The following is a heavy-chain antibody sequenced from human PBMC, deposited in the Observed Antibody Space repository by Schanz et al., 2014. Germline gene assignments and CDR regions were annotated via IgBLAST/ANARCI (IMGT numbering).Heavy chain of an antibody. Sequence: VQLVESGGGVVQPGRSLRLSCAGSGFSFSDYGMHWVRQAPGRGLEWVSAISRSSSSIYYADSVKGRFTISRDNAKNSLYLQMHSLRAEDTAVYYCARGRSLGWCDYWGQGTLVTVSS. V-gene: IGHV3-21*01. D-gene: IGHD2-21*01. CDR3: ARGRSLGWCDY. CDR1: GFSFSDYG. CDR2: ISRSSSSI. J-gene: IGHJ4*02.